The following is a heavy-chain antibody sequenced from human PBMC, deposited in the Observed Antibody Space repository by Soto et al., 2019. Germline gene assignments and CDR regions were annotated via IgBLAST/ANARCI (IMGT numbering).Heavy chain of an antibody. CDR3: TRCGIRYHSIGYYLGIDGMDV. CDR2: TIPMFGTT. J-gene: IGHJ6*02. Sequence: QVQLVQSGAEVKKPESSVRVSCKASGGTFNSYAITWVRQAPGQGLEWMGGTIPMFGTTNYAEKFQGRVTXGXXXSXXTAYMELSSLRSEDTAVYYCTRCGIRYHSIGYYLGIDGMDVWGQGTTVIVSS. CDR1: GGTFNSYA. D-gene: IGHD3-22*01. V-gene: IGHV1-69*05.